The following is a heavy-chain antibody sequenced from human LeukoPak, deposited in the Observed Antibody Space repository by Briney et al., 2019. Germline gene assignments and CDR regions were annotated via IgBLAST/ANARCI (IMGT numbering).Heavy chain of an antibody. J-gene: IGHJ4*02. CDR3: ARRIIVATIDY. D-gene: IGHD5-12*01. V-gene: IGHV4-39*01. CDR1: GGSISSSSYY. Sequence: SETLSLTCTVSGGSISSSSYYWAWIRQPPGKGLEWIGSIYYGGSTYHNPSLKSRVTISADTSKNQFSLKLSSVTAADTAVYFCARRIIVATIDYWGQGTLVTVSS. CDR2: IYYGGST.